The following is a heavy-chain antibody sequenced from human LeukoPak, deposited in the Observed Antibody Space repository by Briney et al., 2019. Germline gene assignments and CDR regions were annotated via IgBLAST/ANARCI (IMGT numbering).Heavy chain of an antibody. CDR3: ARDLTEVRGVPTAPDY. Sequence: GGSLRLSCAASGFTFSSYAMHWVRQAPGKGLEWVAVISYDGSNKYYADSVKGRFTISRDNSKNTLYLQMNSLRAEDTAVYYCARDLTEVRGVPTAPDYWGQGTLVTVSS. J-gene: IGHJ4*02. D-gene: IGHD3-10*01. CDR2: ISYDGSNK. V-gene: IGHV3-30*04. CDR1: GFTFSSYA.